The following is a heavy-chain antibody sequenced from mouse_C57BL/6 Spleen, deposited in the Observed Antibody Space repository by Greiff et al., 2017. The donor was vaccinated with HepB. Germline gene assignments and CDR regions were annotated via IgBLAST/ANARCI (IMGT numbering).Heavy chain of an antibody. Sequence: EVLLVESGEGLVKPGGSLKLSCAASGFTFSSYAMSWVRQTPEKRLEWVAYISSGGDYIYYADTVKGRFTISRDNARNTLYLQMSSLTSEDTAMYYCTRDSSGYWAMDYWGQGTSVTVSS. J-gene: IGHJ4*01. D-gene: IGHD3-2*02. CDR2: ISSGGDYI. V-gene: IGHV5-9-1*02. CDR3: TRDSSGYWAMDY. CDR1: GFTFSSYA.